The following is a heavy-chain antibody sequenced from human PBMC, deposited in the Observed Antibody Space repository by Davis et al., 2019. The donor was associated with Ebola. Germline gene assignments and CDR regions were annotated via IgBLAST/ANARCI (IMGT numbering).Heavy chain of an antibody. Sequence: SVKVSCKASGYTFTSYGISWVRQAPGQGLEWMGWISAYNGNTNYAQKLQGRVTMTTDTSTSTAYMELRSLRSDDTAVYYCARGTRYYDFWSGYPLYYYGMDVWGQGTTVTVSS. CDR3: ARGTRYYDFWSGYPLYYYGMDV. V-gene: IGHV1-18*01. J-gene: IGHJ6*02. CDR1: GYTFTSYG. D-gene: IGHD3-3*01. CDR2: ISAYNGNT.